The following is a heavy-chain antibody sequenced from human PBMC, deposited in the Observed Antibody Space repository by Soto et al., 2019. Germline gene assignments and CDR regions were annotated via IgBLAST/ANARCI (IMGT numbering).Heavy chain of an antibody. CDR3: AHRATMTSVGLIIDNGIWFDP. CDR1: GFSLSTSGAA. Sequence: QINLIESGPTLVKPTQTLTLTCTFSGFSLSTSGAAVGWVRQPPGRALEWLALIYWDGDKRYNASLGNRLTVTKDTSMNQVVLTLTNVDPADTATYYSAHRATMTSVGLIIDNGIWFDPWGQGTRVIVSS. D-gene: IGHD3-22*01. CDR2: IYWDGDK. V-gene: IGHV2-5*02. J-gene: IGHJ5*02.